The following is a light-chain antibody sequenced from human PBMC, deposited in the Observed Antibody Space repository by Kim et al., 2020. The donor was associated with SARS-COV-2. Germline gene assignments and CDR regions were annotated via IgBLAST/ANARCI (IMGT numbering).Light chain of an antibody. CDR3: QVWDSSSDHPVV. Sequence: PGKTARITCGGNNIGSKSVHWYQQQPGQAPVLVVYDDSDRPSGIPERFSGSNSGNTATLTISRVEAGDEADYYCQVWDSSSDHPVVFGGGTQLTVL. V-gene: IGLV3-21*03. CDR2: DDS. J-gene: IGLJ2*01. CDR1: NIGSKS.